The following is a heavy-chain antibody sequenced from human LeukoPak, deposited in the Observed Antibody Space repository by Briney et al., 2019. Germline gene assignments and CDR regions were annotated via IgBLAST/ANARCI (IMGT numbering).Heavy chain of an antibody. D-gene: IGHD2-8*01. V-gene: IGHV3-23*01. CDR3: ARDRQSRNGVWDPFDF. Sequence: GALRLSCVVSGFTVNDYAINWVRQAPGKGLGWVSGIGGHETDTHYTDSVRGRFTISRDNSKSTVYLHMNSLRAEDTATYYCARDRQSRNGVWDPFDFWGQGTMVTVSS. CDR1: GFTVNDYA. J-gene: IGHJ3*01. CDR2: IGGHETDT.